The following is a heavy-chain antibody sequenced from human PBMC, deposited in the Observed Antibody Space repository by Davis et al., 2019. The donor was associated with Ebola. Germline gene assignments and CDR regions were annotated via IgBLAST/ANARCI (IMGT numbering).Heavy chain of an antibody. CDR1: GYTFTGYY. CDR3: AREVVVVVAATPTYYYYGMDV. V-gene: IGHV1-2*06. Sequence: ASVKVSCKASGYTFTGYYMHWVRQAPGQGLEWMGRINPKSGETRYVQKFHGRVTMTRDTSISTAYMELSSLRSEDTAVYYCAREVVVVVAATPTYYYYGMDVWGKGTTVTVSS. D-gene: IGHD2-15*01. CDR2: INPKSGET. J-gene: IGHJ6*04.